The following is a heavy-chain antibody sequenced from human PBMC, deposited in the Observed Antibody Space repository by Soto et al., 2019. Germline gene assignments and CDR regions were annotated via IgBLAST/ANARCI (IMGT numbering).Heavy chain of an antibody. CDR2: IYYSGST. J-gene: IGHJ2*01. CDR3: ARQAWYDSSGYYYGPSAAHWYFDL. CDR1: GGSISSSSYY. V-gene: IGHV4-39*01. D-gene: IGHD3-22*01. Sequence: QLQLQESGPGLVKPSETLSLTCTVSGGSISSSSYYWGWIRQPPGKGLEWIGSIYYSGSTYYNPSLKSRVTISVDTSKNQFSLKLSSVTAADTAVYYCARQAWYDSSGYYYGPSAAHWYFDLWGRGTLVTVSS.